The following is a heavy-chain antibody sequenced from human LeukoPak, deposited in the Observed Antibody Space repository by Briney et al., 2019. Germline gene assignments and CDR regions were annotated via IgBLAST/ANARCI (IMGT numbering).Heavy chain of an antibody. CDR3: ASARSSGWDQGDAFNT. D-gene: IGHD6-19*01. J-gene: IGHJ3*02. V-gene: IGHV7-4-1*02. CDR2: IKANTGNP. Sequence: ASVKVSCKASGYTFTNYAMNWVRQAPGQGLEWMGWIKANTGNPTYAQGFTGRFVFSLDTSVSTAYLQISSLKAEDTAVYYCASARSSGWDQGDAFNTWGQGTMVTVS. CDR1: GYTFTNYA.